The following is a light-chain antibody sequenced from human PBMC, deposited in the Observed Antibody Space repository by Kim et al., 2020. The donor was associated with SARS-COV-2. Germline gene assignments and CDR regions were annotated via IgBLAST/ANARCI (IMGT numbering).Light chain of an antibody. CDR3: QQYGSSPWT. CDR1: QTISGSY. V-gene: IGKV3-20*01. Sequence: CPGEGATRSCRASQTISGSYLAWDQQIPGQAPRLLFYGASSRATDIPDRCSGSGSGSDFTLTISRLEPEDLAVYYCQQYGSSPWTFGQGTKVDIK. CDR2: GAS. J-gene: IGKJ1*01.